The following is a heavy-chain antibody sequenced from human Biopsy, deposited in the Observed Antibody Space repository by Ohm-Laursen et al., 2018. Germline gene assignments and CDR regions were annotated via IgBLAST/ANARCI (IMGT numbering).Heavy chain of an antibody. J-gene: IGHJ3*02. D-gene: IGHD1-7*01. CDR3: AKDQLHTTSSVGAAFEI. CDR1: GGTFGGSP. V-gene: IGHV1-69*04. Sequence: SVKVSCKASGGTFGGSPITWLRQAPGQGLEWIGRIIPFFGLTTYAPRFQGRVTVTADTSTNTVYMDLSSLRSEDTAVYYCAKDQLHTTSSVGAAFEIWGPGTLVTVS. CDR2: IIPFFGLT.